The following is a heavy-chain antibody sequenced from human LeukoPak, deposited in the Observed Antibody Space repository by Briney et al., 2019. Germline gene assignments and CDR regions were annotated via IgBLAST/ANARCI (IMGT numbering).Heavy chain of an antibody. CDR1: GGSISGYY. Sequence: SETLSLTCTVSGGSISGYYWSWIRQPPGKGLEWIGYINYSGSTNYNPSLKSRVTISVDTSKNQFSLKLSSVTAADTAVYYCAREMATIGTDYWGQGTLVTVSS. CDR3: AREMATIGTDY. D-gene: IGHD5-24*01. V-gene: IGHV4-59*08. CDR2: INYSGST. J-gene: IGHJ4*02.